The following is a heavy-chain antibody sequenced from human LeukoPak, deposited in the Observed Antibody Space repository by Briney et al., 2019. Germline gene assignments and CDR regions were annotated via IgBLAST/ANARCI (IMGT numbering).Heavy chain of an antibody. D-gene: IGHD4-17*01. CDR2: INPSGGPA. J-gene: IGHJ5*02. CDR3: ARGPPTTMTNRYFGLFDP. V-gene: IGHV1-46*01. Sequence: GASVKFSCKASGYTFTRYYIHWVRQAPGQGREWMGIINPSGGPANYAQKNQGRVTMTRDTSTSTVYMELNSLKSEDTAVYYCARGPPTTMTNRYFGLFDPWGQGTSVTVSS. CDR1: GYTFTRYY.